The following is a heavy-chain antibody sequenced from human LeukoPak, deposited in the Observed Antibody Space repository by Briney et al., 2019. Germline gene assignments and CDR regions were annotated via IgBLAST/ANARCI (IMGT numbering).Heavy chain of an antibody. J-gene: IGHJ4*02. CDR2: IYYSGST. CDR3: ARHMPLLGYFDY. CDR1: GGSISSSSYY. Sequence: PSETLSLTCTVSGGSISSSSYYWGWTRQPPGKGLEWIGSIYYSGSTYYNPSLRSRVTTSVDTSKNQFSLKLYSLTAADTSVYYCARHMPLLGYFDYWGQGTLVTVSS. D-gene: IGHD2-15*01. V-gene: IGHV4-39*01.